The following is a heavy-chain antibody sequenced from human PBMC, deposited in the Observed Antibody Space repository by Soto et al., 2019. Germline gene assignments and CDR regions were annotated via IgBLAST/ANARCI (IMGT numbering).Heavy chain of an antibody. CDR2: IYYSGKT. CDR1: CGSISSPGFY. V-gene: IGHV4-39*02. Sequence: QLQLQESGPGLVKPSETLSLTCTVSCGSISSPGFYWGWIRQAPGKAREWIGSIYYSGKTYYSPSLIGRITIFVHTSPYSFSLKVSVVTAADTAVYFCARLATVSPSKEGYYFEYWGQGTLVTVSS. CDR3: ARLATVSPSKEGYYFEY. J-gene: IGHJ4*02. D-gene: IGHD1-26*01.